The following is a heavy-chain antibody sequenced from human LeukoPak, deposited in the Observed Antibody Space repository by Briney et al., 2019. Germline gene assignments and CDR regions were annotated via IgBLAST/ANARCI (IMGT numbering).Heavy chain of an antibody. J-gene: IGHJ4*02. CDR3: AKDPSMYDGDYIIR. V-gene: IGHV3-23*01. CDR1: GFTFSSYS. D-gene: IGHD4-17*01. CDR2: FSVSDKTT. Sequence: GGSLRLSCAASGFTFSSYSMSWVRQAPGKGLEWVSGFSVSDKTTYYADSVKGRFIISRDNSENTLYLQIKSLRAEDTAVYYCAKDPSMYDGDYIIRWGQGTLVIVSS.